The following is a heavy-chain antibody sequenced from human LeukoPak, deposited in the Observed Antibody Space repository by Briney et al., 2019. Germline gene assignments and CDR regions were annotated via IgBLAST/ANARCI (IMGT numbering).Heavy chain of an antibody. CDR3: AKDGSWSCTD. Sequence: GGSLRLSCAASGFTFSRNAIHWVRQGPGKGLEWVSYIAHHGSNKYYADSVKGRFTISRDNSKRKLYLQMNSLRADDTAVYYCAKDGSWSCTDWGQGTLVTVSS. J-gene: IGHJ4*02. CDR2: IAHHGSNK. V-gene: IGHV3-30*02. D-gene: IGHD2-8*02. CDR1: GFTFSRNA.